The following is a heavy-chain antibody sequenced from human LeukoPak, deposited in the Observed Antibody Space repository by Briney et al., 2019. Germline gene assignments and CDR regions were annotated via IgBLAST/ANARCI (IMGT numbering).Heavy chain of an antibody. Sequence: SETLSLTCTVSGGSISNYYWSWIRQPPGKGLEWIGYIYYSGNTNYNPSLKSRVTISVDTSKNQFSLRLSSVTAADTAVYYCARVTGYMTEDYFDYWGQGTLITVSS. D-gene: IGHD6-13*01. CDR1: GGSISNYY. V-gene: IGHV4-59*01. CDR3: ARVTGYMTEDYFDY. CDR2: IYYSGNT. J-gene: IGHJ4*02.